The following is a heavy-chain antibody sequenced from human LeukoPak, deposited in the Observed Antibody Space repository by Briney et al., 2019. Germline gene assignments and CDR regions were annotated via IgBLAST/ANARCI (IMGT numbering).Heavy chain of an antibody. Sequence: SQTLSLTCTVSGVSISSGSYYWSWIRQPAGNGLEWIGRIYTSGSTNYNPSLKSRVTISVDTSKNQFSLKLSSVTAADTAVYYCASGYGDAFDIWGQGTMVTVSS. D-gene: IGHD3-22*01. CDR2: IYTSGST. CDR1: GVSISSGSYY. CDR3: ASGYGDAFDI. V-gene: IGHV4-61*02. J-gene: IGHJ3*02.